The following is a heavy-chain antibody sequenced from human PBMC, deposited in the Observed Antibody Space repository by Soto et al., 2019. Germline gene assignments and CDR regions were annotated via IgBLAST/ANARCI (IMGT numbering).Heavy chain of an antibody. V-gene: IGHV3-30-3*01. D-gene: IGHD3-3*01. Sequence: QVQLVESGGGVVQPGGSLRLSCAASEFGFSDYAMHWVRQAPGKGLQWVAVVACDGANIFYAASVKGRFTISRDNSENTLYRQMNSLRGDDTAVYYCARDQDARFYFDYWGQGTLVTVSS. CDR3: ARDQDARFYFDY. CDR1: EFGFSDYA. J-gene: IGHJ4*02. CDR2: VACDGANI.